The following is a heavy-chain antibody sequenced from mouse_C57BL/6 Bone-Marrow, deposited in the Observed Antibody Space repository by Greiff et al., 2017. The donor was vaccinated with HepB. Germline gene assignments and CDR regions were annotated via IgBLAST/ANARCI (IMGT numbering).Heavy chain of an antibody. CDR1: GFTFTDYY. V-gene: IGHV7-3*01. Sequence: DVHLVESGGGLVQPGGSLSLSCAASGFTFTDYYMSWVRQPPGKALEWLGFIRNKANGYTTEYSASVKGRFTISRDNSQSILYLQMNALRAEDSATYYCARWVQLRLRGYDAMDYWGQGTSVTVSS. CDR3: ARWVQLRLRGYDAMDY. J-gene: IGHJ4*01. D-gene: IGHD3-2*02. CDR2: IRNKANGYTT.